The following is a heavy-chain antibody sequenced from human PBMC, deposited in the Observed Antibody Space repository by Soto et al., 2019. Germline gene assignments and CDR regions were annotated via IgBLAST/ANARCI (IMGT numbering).Heavy chain of an antibody. CDR2: IKGDGCST. CDR1: GFTFSTYW. Sequence: EVQLVESGGDSVQPGGSLRLSCAASGFTFSTYWMHWVRQAPGEGLVWVSRIKGDGCSTSSADSVEGRFTISRDNAKNTVYLHMNSLRADDTAVYYCARGAFHNYYVDSWGQGTLVTVSS. CDR3: ARGAFHNYYVDS. D-gene: IGHD3-3*02. V-gene: IGHV3-74*01. J-gene: IGHJ4*02.